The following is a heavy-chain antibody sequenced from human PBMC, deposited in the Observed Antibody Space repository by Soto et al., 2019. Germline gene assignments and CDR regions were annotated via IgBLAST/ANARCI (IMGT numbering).Heavy chain of an antibody. J-gene: IGHJ3*02. V-gene: IGHV1-69*13. CDR2: IIPIFGTA. CDR3: ATGYDSSGYYPHPDAFDI. Sequence: SVKVSCKASGGTFSSYAISWVRQAPGQGLEWMGGIIPIFGTANYAQKFQGRVTITADESTSTAYMELSSLRSEDTAVYYCATGYDSSGYYPHPDAFDIWAQGTMVTVSS. D-gene: IGHD3-22*01. CDR1: GGTFSSYA.